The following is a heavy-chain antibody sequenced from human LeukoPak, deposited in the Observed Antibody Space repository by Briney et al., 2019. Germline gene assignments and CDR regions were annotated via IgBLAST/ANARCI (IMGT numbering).Heavy chain of an antibody. CDR2: IYYSGST. V-gene: IGHV4-31*03. CDR3: ARVITMIVVVTP. Sequence: SETLSLTRTVSGGSISSGGYYWSWIRQHPGKGLEWIGYIYYSGSTYYNPSLKSRVTISVDTSKNQFSLKLSSVTAADTAVYYCARVITMIVVVTPWGQGTLVTVSS. D-gene: IGHD3-22*01. J-gene: IGHJ4*02. CDR1: GGSISSGGYY.